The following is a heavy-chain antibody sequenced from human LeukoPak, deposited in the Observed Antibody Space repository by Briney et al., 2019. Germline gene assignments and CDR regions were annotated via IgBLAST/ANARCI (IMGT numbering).Heavy chain of an antibody. J-gene: IGHJ4*02. Sequence: PSETLSLTCTVSGGSISSYYWSWIRQPPGKGLEWIGYIYYSGSTNYNPSLKSRVTISVDTSKNQFSLKLSSVTAADTAVYYCARVTAIETFDYWGQGTLVTVSS. CDR3: ARVTAIETFDY. V-gene: IGHV4-59*01. D-gene: IGHD3-22*01. CDR1: GGSISSYY. CDR2: IYYSGST.